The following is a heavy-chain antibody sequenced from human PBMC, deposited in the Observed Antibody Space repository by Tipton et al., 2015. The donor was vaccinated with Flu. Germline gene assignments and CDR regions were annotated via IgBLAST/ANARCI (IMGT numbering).Heavy chain of an antibody. J-gene: IGHJ5*01. V-gene: IGHV4-38-2*01. Sequence: TLSLTCAVSGYSISSGYYWGWIRQPPGKGLQWIGNVYRTGTYYNPSLKSRVTISVDRSKNQFSLKLSSVTASDTAVYYCARRDYSNYVSVPKNWFDSWGQGILVTVSS. CDR1: GYSISSGYY. CDR2: VYRTGT. CDR3: ARRDYSNYVSVPKNWFDS. D-gene: IGHD4-11*01.